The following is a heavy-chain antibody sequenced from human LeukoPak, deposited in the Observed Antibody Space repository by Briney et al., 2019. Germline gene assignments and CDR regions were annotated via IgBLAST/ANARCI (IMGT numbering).Heavy chain of an antibody. Sequence: ASVKFSCKASGYTFTSYDINWVRQATGQGLEWMGWMNPNSGNTGYAQKFQGRVTMTRNTSISTAYMELSSLRSEDTAVYYCARNYCSSTSCYLYAFDIWGQGTMVTVSS. CDR2: MNPNSGNT. V-gene: IGHV1-8*02. CDR1: GYTFTSYD. D-gene: IGHD2-2*01. J-gene: IGHJ3*02. CDR3: ARNYCSSTSCYLYAFDI.